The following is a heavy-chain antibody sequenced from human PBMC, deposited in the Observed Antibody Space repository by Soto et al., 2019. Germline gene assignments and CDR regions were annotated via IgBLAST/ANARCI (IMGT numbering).Heavy chain of an antibody. D-gene: IGHD7-27*01. CDR2: IYHSGST. CDR1: GASISSAY. V-gene: IGHV4-59*01. J-gene: IGHJ4*02. CDR3: ARVWGLDYIDS. Sequence: SETLSLTCTVSGASISSAYWSWIRRPPGKGLEWIGYIYHSGSTKYNPSLKSRVTISVDTSKNQFSVKLSSVTAADTAVYYCARVWGLDYIDSWGQGTRVTVSS.